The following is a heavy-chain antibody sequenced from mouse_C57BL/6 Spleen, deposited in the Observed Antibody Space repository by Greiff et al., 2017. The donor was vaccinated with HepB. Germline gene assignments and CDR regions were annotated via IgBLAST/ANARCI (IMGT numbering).Heavy chain of an antibody. V-gene: IGHV10-1*01. CDR3: VRNCTTAYAMDY. CDR2: IRSKSNNYAT. Sequence: VQLKESGGGLVQPKGSLKLSCAASGFSFNTYAMNWVRQAPGKGLEWVARIRSKSNNYATYYADSVKDRFTISRDDSESMLYLQMNNLKTEDTAMYYCVRNCTTAYAMDYWGQGTSVTVSS. D-gene: IGHD1-2*01. CDR1: GFSFNTYA. J-gene: IGHJ4*01.